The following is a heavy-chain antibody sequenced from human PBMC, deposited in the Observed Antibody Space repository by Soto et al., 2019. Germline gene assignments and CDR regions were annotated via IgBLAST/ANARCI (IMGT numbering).Heavy chain of an antibody. V-gene: IGHV4-30-2*01. J-gene: IGHJ4*02. D-gene: IGHD3-3*01. Sequence: QLQLQESGSGLVKPSQTLSLTCTVSGGSISSGGYSWNWIRQPPGKGLEWIGYIYHSGSTDYNPSLRSRVTISVDKSNNQCSLKLSSVTAAVTAVYYCARDDLDGYYFDNWGQGTLVTVSS. CDR3: ARDDLDGYYFDN. CDR1: GGSISSGGYS. CDR2: IYHSGST.